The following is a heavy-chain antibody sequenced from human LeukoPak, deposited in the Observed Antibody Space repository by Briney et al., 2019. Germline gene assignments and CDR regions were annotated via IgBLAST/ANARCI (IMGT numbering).Heavy chain of an antibody. V-gene: IGHV3-23*01. CDR3: ARDPGAFPYFFDC. Sequence: PGGSLRLSCAASGFIFSPYAMSWVRQAPGKGLEWVAGIAGGDDRFYADSVKGRFSVSRDNPKNTVDLQMNSLRVEDTAVYFCARDPGAFPYFFDCWGQGTLVTVSS. CDR1: GFIFSPYA. J-gene: IGHJ4*02. CDR2: IAGGDDR. D-gene: IGHD4/OR15-4a*01.